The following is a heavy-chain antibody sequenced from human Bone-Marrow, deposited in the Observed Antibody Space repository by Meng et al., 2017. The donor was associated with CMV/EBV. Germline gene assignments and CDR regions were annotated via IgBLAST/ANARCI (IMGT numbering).Heavy chain of an antibody. Sequence: GGSLRLSCAASGFTFSSYAMSWVRQAPGKGLEWVSAISGSGGGTYYADSVKGRFTISRDNAKNSLYLQMNSLRAEDTAVYYCARGGLGHYYYGLDVWGQGTTVTVSS. CDR2: ISGSGGGT. J-gene: IGHJ6*02. CDR3: ARGGLGHYYYGLDV. V-gene: IGHV3-23*01. CDR1: GFTFSSYA.